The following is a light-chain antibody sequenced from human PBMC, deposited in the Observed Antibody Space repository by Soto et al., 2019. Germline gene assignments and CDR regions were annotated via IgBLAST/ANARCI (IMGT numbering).Light chain of an antibody. Sequence: EIVLTQSPGTLSLSPGERATLSCRASQSVSSSSLAWYQQRPGQAPRLLIYDVSIRAAGVPDRFSGSGSGTDFTLTISRLEPEDFAVYSCQQYTNWPKTFGQGTKVDI. CDR2: DVS. J-gene: IGKJ1*01. CDR3: QQYTNWPKT. CDR1: QSVSSSS. V-gene: IGKV3D-20*02.